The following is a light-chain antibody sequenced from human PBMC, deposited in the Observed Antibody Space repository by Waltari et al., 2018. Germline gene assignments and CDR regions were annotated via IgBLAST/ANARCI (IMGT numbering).Light chain of an antibody. V-gene: IGKV3-20*01. CDR2: DSS. Sequence: EIVLTQSPGTLSLSPGERATLSCRASQSVSNYVLAWYQQKPGHAPRLLIYDSSISTTGIPDSCSSSASGKDFTLTISRLEHEDVAVYFCQQYGSSYTFGPGTKVHIK. CDR3: QQYGSSYT. J-gene: IGKJ3*01. CDR1: QSVSNYV.